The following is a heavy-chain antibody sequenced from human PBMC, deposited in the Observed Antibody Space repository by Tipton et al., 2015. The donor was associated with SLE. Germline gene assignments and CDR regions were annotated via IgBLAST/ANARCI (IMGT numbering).Heavy chain of an antibody. CDR2: INHSGST. CDR3: ARDYYDFWRGYSYYMDV. D-gene: IGHD3-3*01. V-gene: IGHV4-34*01. J-gene: IGHJ6*03. Sequence: TLSLTCAVYGGSFSGYYWSWIRQPPGKGLEWIGEINHSGSTNYNPSLKSRVTISVDTSKNQFSLRLSSVTAADTAVYYCARDYYDFWRGYSYYMDVWGKGTTVTVSS. CDR1: GGSFSGYY.